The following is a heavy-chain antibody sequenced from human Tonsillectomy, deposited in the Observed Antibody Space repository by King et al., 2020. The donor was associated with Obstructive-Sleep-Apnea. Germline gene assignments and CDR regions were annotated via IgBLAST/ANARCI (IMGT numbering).Heavy chain of an antibody. Sequence: VQLVESGGGLVKPGGSLRLSCAASGFTFSSYSMNWVRQAPGKGLEWVSSITSSSSYIYYADSLKGRFTISRDNAKNSLFLQMYSLRAEDTAVYYCARDLGGGYGSGSYSPLGLYYYYGMDVWGQGTTVTVSS. CDR2: ITSSSSYI. CDR3: ARDLGGGYGSGSYSPLGLYYYYGMDV. V-gene: IGHV3-21*01. J-gene: IGHJ6*02. CDR1: GFTFSSYS. D-gene: IGHD3-10*01.